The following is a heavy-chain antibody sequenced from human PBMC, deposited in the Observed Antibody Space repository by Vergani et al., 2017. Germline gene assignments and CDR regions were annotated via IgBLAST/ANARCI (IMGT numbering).Heavy chain of an antibody. CDR2: ISSSSTI. CDR1: GFTFSSYS. J-gene: IGHJ4*02. D-gene: IGHD2-15*01. Sequence: EVQLVESGGGLVQPGGSLRLSCAASGFTFSSYSMNWVRQAPGKGLEWVSYISSSSTIYYADSVKGRFTISRDNAKNSLYLQMNSLRAEDTAVYYCARTSGRCSGGSCYSVFDYWGQGTLVTVSS. V-gene: IGHV3-48*01. CDR3: ARTSGRCSGGSCYSVFDY.